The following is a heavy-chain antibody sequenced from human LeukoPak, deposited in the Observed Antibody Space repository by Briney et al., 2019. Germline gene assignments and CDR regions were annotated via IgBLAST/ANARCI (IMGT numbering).Heavy chain of an antibody. CDR1: GFTVSSNY. Sequence: GGSLRLSCAASGFTVSSNYMSWVRQAPGKGLEWVSIIYSGGSTYYADSVKGRFTISRDNSKNTLYLQMNSLRAEDTAVYYCAREDITMVRGDAFDIWGQGTMVTVSS. CDR2: IYSGGST. V-gene: IGHV3-66*02. J-gene: IGHJ3*02. D-gene: IGHD3-10*01. CDR3: AREDITMVRGDAFDI.